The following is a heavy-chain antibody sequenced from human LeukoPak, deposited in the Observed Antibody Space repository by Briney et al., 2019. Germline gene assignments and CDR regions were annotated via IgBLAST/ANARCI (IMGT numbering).Heavy chain of an antibody. D-gene: IGHD5-12*01. CDR1: GGSISSYY. Sequence: SETLSLTCTVSGGSISSYYWSWIQQPPGKGLEWIGYIYTSGSTNYNPSLKSRVTISVDTSKNQFSLKLSSVTAADTAVYYCARLRLGGYDYPYYFDYWGQGTLVTVSS. CDR3: ARLRLGGYDYPYYFDY. V-gene: IGHV4-4*09. J-gene: IGHJ4*02. CDR2: IYTSGST.